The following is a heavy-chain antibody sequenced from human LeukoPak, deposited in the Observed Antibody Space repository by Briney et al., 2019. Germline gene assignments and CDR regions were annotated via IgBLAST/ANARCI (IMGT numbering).Heavy chain of an antibody. CDR3: ARGPGWFDP. Sequence: GGSLRLSCAASGFTFSSYSMNWVRQAPGKGLEWVSSISSSSSYICYADSVKGRFTISRDNAKSSLYLQMNSLRAEDTAVYYCARGPGWFDPWGQGTLVTVSS. J-gene: IGHJ5*02. CDR2: ISSSSSYI. V-gene: IGHV3-21*01. CDR1: GFTFSSYS.